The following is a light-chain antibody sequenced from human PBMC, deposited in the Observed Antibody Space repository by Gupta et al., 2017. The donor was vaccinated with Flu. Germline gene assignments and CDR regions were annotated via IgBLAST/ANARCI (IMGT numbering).Light chain of an antibody. J-gene: IGKJ1*01. CDR3: HQYYRRPWT. Sequence: DIGMTHSPDSQAGSRGDRGTINCKSSQSVVDSSNNQNYLTWYQQKAGQPPKLLIYWASTRESGVPDRFSGSGSGTDFTLTISSLQAEDVAVYYCHQYYRRPWTFGQGTKVEIK. V-gene: IGKV4-1*01. CDR1: QSVVDSSNNQNY. CDR2: WAS.